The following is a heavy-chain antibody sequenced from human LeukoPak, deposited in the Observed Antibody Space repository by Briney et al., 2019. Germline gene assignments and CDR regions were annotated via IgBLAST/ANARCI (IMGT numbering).Heavy chain of an antibody. CDR1: GFTVSSTY. J-gene: IGHJ4*02. CDR2: IFGGGGT. Sequence: PGGSLRLSCAASGFTVSSTYMNWVRQAPGKGLEWVSVIFGGGGTYYADSVKGRFTISRDNAKNTLYLQMNSLRAEDTAVYYCARGGYSSSSNDYWGQGTLVTVSS. V-gene: IGHV3-66*01. D-gene: IGHD6-13*01. CDR3: ARGGYSSSSNDY.